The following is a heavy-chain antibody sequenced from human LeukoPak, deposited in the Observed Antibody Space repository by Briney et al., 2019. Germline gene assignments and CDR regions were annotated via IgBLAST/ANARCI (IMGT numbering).Heavy chain of an antibody. CDR3: ASLQYYYGSGSSGWFDP. D-gene: IGHD3-10*01. J-gene: IGHJ5*02. CDR1: GFTFSSYS. CDR2: ISSSSSYI. Sequence: GGSLRLSCAASGFTFSSYSMNWVRQAPGKGLGWVSSISSSSSYIYYADSVKGRFTISRDNAKNSLYLQMNSLRAEDTAVYYCASLQYYYGSGSSGWFDPWGQGTLVTVSS. V-gene: IGHV3-21*01.